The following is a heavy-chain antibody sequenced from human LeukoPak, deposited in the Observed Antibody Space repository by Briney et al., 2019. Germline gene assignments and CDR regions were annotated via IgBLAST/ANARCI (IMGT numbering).Heavy chain of an antibody. Sequence: SETLSLTCTVSGGSISSYYWSWIRQPPGKGLEWIGYIYYSGSTNYNPSLKSRVTISVDTSKNQFSLKLSSVTAADTAVYYCARDRGYSNYGRFDPWGQGTLVTVSS. D-gene: IGHD4-11*01. V-gene: IGHV4-59*01. J-gene: IGHJ5*02. CDR2: IYYSGST. CDR1: GGSISSYY. CDR3: ARDRGYSNYGRFDP.